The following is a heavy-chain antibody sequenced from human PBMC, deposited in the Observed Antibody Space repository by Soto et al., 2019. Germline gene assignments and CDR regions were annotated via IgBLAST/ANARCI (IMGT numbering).Heavy chain of an antibody. CDR3: ATSGYSYGEFDY. CDR2: IYSSSST. D-gene: IGHD5-18*01. J-gene: IGHJ4*02. CDR1: GFTVSSKY. V-gene: IGHV3-53*04. Sequence: GVSLGLSCAASGFTVSSKYMSWVRQAPGKGLEWVSVIYSSSSTYYADSVKGRFTISRHNSKNTLYLQMNSLRAEDTAVYYCATSGYSYGEFDYWGPGTLVTVSS.